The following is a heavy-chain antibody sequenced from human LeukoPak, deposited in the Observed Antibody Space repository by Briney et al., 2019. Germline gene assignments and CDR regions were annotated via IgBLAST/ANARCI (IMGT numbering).Heavy chain of an antibody. CDR1: GYTFSTYS. Sequence: GGSLRLSCAASGYTFSTYSMNWVRQAPGKGLEWVSYINSSSSIIFYADSVKGRFTISRDDAKNSLYLQMNSLRAEDTAVYYCARVGIAVAGFDYWGQGTLVTVSS. CDR2: INSSSSII. V-gene: IGHV3-48*04. J-gene: IGHJ4*02. CDR3: ARVGIAVAGFDY. D-gene: IGHD6-19*01.